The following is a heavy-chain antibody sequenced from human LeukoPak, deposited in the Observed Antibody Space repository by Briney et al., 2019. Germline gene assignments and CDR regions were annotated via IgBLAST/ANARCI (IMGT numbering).Heavy chain of an antibody. CDR3: AGWSVVVPARPEAFDI. J-gene: IGHJ3*02. CDR1: GFTFSSYA. D-gene: IGHD2-2*01. V-gene: IGHV3-23*01. CDR2: ISGSGGST. Sequence: GGSLRLSCAASGFTFSSYAMSWVRQAPVKGLEWVLAISGSGGSTYYADSVKGRFTISRDNSKNTLYLQMNSLRAEDTAVYYCAGWSVVVPARPEAFDIWGQGTMVTVSS.